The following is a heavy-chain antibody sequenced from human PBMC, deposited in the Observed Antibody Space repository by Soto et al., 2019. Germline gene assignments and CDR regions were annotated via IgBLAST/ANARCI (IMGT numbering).Heavy chain of an antibody. V-gene: IGHV3-23*01. CDR2: ISGSGGST. Sequence: GGSLRLSGAASGFTFSSYAMSWVRQAPGKGLEWVSAISGSGGSTYYADSVKGRFTISRDNSKNTLYLQMNSLRAEDTAVYYCAKADTVTKGYYYYGMDVWGQGTTVTVSS. J-gene: IGHJ6*02. D-gene: IGHD4-17*01. CDR1: GFTFSSYA. CDR3: AKADTVTKGYYYYGMDV.